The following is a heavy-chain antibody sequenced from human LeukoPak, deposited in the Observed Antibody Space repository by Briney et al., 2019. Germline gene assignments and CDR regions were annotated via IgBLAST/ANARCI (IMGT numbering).Heavy chain of an antibody. Sequence: SETLSLICTVSGGSISSDYWSWIRQPPGKGLEWIGYMSNSGGTNYNPSLKSRLTISVDTSKNHLSLRLSSVTAADTAVYYCARGNYDDSYAYGGDFDSWGQGTLVTVSS. CDR1: GGSISSDY. CDR2: MSNSGGT. D-gene: IGHD3-16*01. V-gene: IGHV4-59*01. J-gene: IGHJ4*02. CDR3: ARGNYDDSYAYGGDFDS.